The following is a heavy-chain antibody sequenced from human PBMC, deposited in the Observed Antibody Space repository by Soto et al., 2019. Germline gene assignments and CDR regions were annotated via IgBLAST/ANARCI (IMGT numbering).Heavy chain of an antibody. D-gene: IGHD5-18*01. CDR2: IRGSGGST. V-gene: IGHV3-23*01. Sequence: PGGSLRLSCAASGFTFSSYAMSWVRQAPGKGLEWVSAIRGSGGSTYYADSVKGRFTISRDNSKNTLYLQMNSLRAEDTAVYYCAKVIRGYSYGYSSVYYYGMDVWGQGTTVTVSS. J-gene: IGHJ6*02. CDR1: GFTFSSYA. CDR3: AKVIRGYSYGYSSVYYYGMDV.